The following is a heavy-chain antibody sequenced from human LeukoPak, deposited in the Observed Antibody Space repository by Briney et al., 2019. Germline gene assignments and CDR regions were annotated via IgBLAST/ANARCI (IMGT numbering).Heavy chain of an antibody. Sequence: SETLSLTCTVSDDSINNNYWNWIRQPPGKRLEWIGYIQYSGNTNYNPFLKGRVTISVDTSKNQFSLKLSSVTAADTAVYYCARDLNYYDSSGYYYLRVNFDYWGQGTLVTVSS. J-gene: IGHJ4*02. CDR3: ARDLNYYDSSGYYYLRVNFDY. D-gene: IGHD3-22*01. V-gene: IGHV4-59*12. CDR2: IQYSGNT. CDR1: DDSINNNY.